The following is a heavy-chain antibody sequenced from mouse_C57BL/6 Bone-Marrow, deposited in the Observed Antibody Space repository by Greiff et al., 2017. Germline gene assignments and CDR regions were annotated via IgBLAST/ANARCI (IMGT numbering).Heavy chain of an antibody. D-gene: IGHD2-5*01. J-gene: IGHJ2*01. CDR3: ARGGYSNHFDY. V-gene: IGHV1-26*01. CDR2: INPNNGGT. CDR1: GYTFTDYY. Sequence: EVQLQQSGPELVKPGASVKISCKASGYTFTDYYMNWVKQSHGKSLEWIVDINPNNGGTSYNQKFKGKATLTVDKSSSTAYMELRSLTSEDSAVYYCARGGYSNHFDYWGQGTTLTVSS.